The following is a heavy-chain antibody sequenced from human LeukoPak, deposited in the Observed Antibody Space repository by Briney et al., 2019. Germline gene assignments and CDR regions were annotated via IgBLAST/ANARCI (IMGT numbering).Heavy chain of an antibody. D-gene: IGHD4-11*01. V-gene: IGHV3-23*01. CDR1: GFTFSGYA. CDR2: MSANGDST. J-gene: IGHJ4*02. Sequence: GGSLRLSCAASGFTFSGYAMSWVRQAPGKGLEWVSAMSANGDSTYYVDSVRGRFTISRDNSKNTLYLQMNSLRDEDTAVYYCAKVGDYSNYYDYWGQGTLVTVSS. CDR3: AKVGDYSNYYDY.